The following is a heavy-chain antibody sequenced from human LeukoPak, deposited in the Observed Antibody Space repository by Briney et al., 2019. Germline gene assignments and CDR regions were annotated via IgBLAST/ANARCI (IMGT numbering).Heavy chain of an antibody. CDR1: GYTFTSYY. D-gene: IGHD6-19*01. CDR3: ARDNSGWSVDY. CDR2: ISPSGDYT. Sequence: ASVKVSCKASGYTFTSYYMHWVRQAPGQGLEWMGIISPSGDYTNYAQKFQGRVTMTRDTSTSTGYMELSSLRPEDTAVYYCARDNSGWSVDYWGQGTLVTVSS. J-gene: IGHJ4*02. V-gene: IGHV1-46*01.